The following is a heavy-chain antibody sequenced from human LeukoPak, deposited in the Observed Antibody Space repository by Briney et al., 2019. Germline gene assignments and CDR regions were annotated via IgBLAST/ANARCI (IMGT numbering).Heavy chain of an antibody. CDR2: IYSGGST. Sequence: PGGSLRLSCAASGFTVSSNYMSWVRQAPGKRLEWVSVIYSGGSTYYADSVKGRFTISRDNSKNTLYLQMNSLRAEDTAVYYCARDNGYSYGLPGRDYYYYYGMDVWGQGATVTVSS. V-gene: IGHV3-66*01. CDR1: GFTVSSNY. D-gene: IGHD5-18*01. J-gene: IGHJ6*02. CDR3: ARDNGYSYGLPGRDYYYYYGMDV.